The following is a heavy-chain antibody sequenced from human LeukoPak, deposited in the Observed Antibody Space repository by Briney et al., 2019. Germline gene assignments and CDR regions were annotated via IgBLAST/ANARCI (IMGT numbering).Heavy chain of an antibody. V-gene: IGHV1-46*02. J-gene: IGHJ6*03. CDR3: ARPYYYFIDV. CDR1: GYTFNTHY. Sequence: ASVKVSCKASGYTFNTHYIHWVRQAPGQGLEWMGMFNPHGRPRHSQKFQGRVTMTRDTSTTTVTMELSSLRSEDTAVYYCARPYYYFIDVWGRGTTVTVSS. CDR2: FNPHGRP.